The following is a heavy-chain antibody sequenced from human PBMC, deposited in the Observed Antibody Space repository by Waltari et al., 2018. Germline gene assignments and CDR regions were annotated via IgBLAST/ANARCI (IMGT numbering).Heavy chain of an antibody. CDR3: AREAHYLDY. CDR1: GYTFTGYH. Sequence: QVHLVQSGAEVKKPGASVKVSCKASGYTFTGYHIHWVRQAPGQGLEGMGWINPNNGDTKYAQKFQGAVTMTRDTSISTGYMELRRLTSDDTALYYCAREAHYLDYWGQGTLVTVSS. V-gene: IGHV1-2*02. J-gene: IGHJ4*02. CDR2: INPNNGDT.